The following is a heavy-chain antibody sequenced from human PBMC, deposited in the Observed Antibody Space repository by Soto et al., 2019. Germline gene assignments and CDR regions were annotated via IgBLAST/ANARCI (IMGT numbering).Heavy chain of an antibody. CDR3: ARDQAGGVNYYDSSGYYYPFDY. CDR1: GFTFSSYS. V-gene: IGHV3-48*02. D-gene: IGHD3-22*01. J-gene: IGHJ4*02. CDR2: ISSSSSTI. Sequence: EVQLVESGGGLVQPGGSLRLSCAASGFTFSSYSMNWVRQAPGKGLEWVSYISSSSSTIYYADSVKGRFTISRDNAKNSLYQQMNSLRDEDTAVYYCARDQAGGVNYYDSSGYYYPFDYGGQGTLGTVSS.